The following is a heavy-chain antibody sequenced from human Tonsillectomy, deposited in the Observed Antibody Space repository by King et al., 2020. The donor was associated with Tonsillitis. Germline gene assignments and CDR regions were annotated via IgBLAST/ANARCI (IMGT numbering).Heavy chain of an antibody. Sequence: VQLVESGGGVVQPGRSLRLSCAASGFTFSTYGLHWVRQAPGKGLEWVAVISYDGSNEYYADSVKGRFTISRDNSKNTLCLQMNSLRAEDTAVYYCAKDQVRGSGSYSWRAYFDYWGQGTLVTVSS. CDR2: ISYDGSNE. J-gene: IGHJ4*02. D-gene: IGHD3-10*01. CDR1: GFTFSTYG. V-gene: IGHV3-30*18. CDR3: AKDQVRGSGSYSWRAYFDY.